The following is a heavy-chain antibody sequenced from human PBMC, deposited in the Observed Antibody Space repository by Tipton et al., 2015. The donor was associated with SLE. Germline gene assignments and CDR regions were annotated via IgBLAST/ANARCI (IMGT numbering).Heavy chain of an antibody. D-gene: IGHD6-19*01. CDR1: GGSFSGYY. Sequence: TLSLTCAVYGGSFSGYYWSWIRQPPGKGLEWIGEINHSGSTNYNPSLKSRVTISVDTSKNQFSLKLSSVIAADTAVYYCARDRVAVAGNYFDYWGQGTLVTVSS. CDR2: INHSGST. V-gene: IGHV4-34*01. J-gene: IGHJ4*02. CDR3: ARDRVAVAGNYFDY.